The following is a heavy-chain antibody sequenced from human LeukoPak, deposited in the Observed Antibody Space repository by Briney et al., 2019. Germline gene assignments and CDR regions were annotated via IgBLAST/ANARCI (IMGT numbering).Heavy chain of an antibody. CDR2: IYYSGST. J-gene: IGHJ4*02. Sequence: SETLSLTCTVSGGSISSYYWSWIRQPPGKGLEWIGYIYYSGSTNYNPSLKSRVTISVDTSKNQFSLKLSSVTAADTAVYYCAKDRVLWFGEFDYWGQGTLVTVSS. D-gene: IGHD3-10*01. CDR1: GGSISSYY. V-gene: IGHV4-59*01. CDR3: AKDRVLWFGEFDY.